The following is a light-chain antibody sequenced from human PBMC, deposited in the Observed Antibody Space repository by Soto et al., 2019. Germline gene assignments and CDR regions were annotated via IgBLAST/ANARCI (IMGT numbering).Light chain of an antibody. CDR3: PQSYSTPPT. CDR2: AAS. CDR1: QSISSY. J-gene: IGKJ1*01. Sequence: DIQMTPSPSSLSASVGDRVTITCRASQSISSYLNWYQQKPGKAPKLLIYAASSLQSGVPSRFSGSGSGTDFTLTISSLQPEDFATYYCPQSYSTPPTFGQGTKVDI. V-gene: IGKV1-39*01.